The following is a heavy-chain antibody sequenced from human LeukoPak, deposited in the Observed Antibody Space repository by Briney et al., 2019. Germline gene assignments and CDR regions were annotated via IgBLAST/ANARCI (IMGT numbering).Heavy chain of an antibody. J-gene: IGHJ4*02. CDR3: ARGRTYYYDSSGYYDY. CDR1: GYTFTGYY. D-gene: IGHD3-22*01. V-gene: IGHV1-69*13. CDR2: IIPIFGTA. Sequence: SVKVSCKASGYTFTGYYMHWVRQAPGQGLEWMGGIIPIFGTANYAQKFQGRVTITADESTSAAYMELSSLRSEDTAVYYCARGRTYYYDSSGYYDYWGQGTLVTVSS.